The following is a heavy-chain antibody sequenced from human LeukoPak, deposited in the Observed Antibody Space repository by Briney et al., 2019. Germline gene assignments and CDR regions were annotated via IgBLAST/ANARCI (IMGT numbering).Heavy chain of an antibody. D-gene: IGHD3-3*01. CDR2: IKSDGTGT. CDR1: GFTFSTYW. Sequence: GGSLRLSCAASGFTFSTYWMHWVRQAPGKGLEWVSRIKSDGTGTTYADSVTGRFTTHRDNAKNTLYLQMNSLSAEDTALFYCVRDMCFRRDSWYDVRSFDNWGQGTLVTVSS. V-gene: IGHV3-74*03. CDR3: VRDMCFRRDSWYDVRSFDN. J-gene: IGHJ4*02.